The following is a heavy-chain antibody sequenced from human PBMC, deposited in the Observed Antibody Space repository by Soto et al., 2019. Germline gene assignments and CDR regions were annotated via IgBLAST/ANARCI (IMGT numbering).Heavy chain of an antibody. CDR3: VKASDGGWPYYFDS. CDR2: ISSSSSTI. V-gene: IGHV3-48*02. J-gene: IGHJ4*01. Sequence: GGSLRLSCAASGFTFSSYSMNWVRQAPGKGLEWVSYISSSSSTIYYADSVKGRFTISRDNAKNSLYLRMNSLRDDDSAVYFCVKASDGGWPYYFDSWGHGTLVTVSS. CDR1: GFTFSSYS. D-gene: IGHD2-15*01.